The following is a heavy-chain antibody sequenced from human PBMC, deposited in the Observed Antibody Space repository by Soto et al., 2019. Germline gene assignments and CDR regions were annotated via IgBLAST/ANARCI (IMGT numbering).Heavy chain of an antibody. CDR2: ISVTGNTV. CDR1: GFALSDYS. V-gene: IGHV3-48*02. D-gene: IGHD3-16*01. CDR3: ARERGEAFNI. J-gene: IGHJ3*02. Sequence: EVQLVESGGGLVQPGGSLRLSCAGSGFALSDYSMNWVRQAPGKGLEWVSYISVTGNTVYYAGSVKGRFTISKDTAKNSLYLQMNSLRHDDTAVYYCARERGEAFNIWGQGTMVTVSS.